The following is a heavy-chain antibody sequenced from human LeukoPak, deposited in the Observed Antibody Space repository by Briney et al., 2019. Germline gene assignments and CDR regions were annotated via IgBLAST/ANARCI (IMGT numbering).Heavy chain of an antibody. CDR1: GYSISSGYY. CDR3: ARRRSSGWFDP. J-gene: IGHJ5*02. Sequence: SETLSLTCTVSGYSISSGYYWGWIRQPPGKGLEWIESLYHSGSTYYNPSLKSRVTISVDTSKNQFSLKLSSVTAADTAVYYCARRRSSGWFDPWGQGTLVTVSS. D-gene: IGHD6-19*01. V-gene: IGHV4-38-2*02. CDR2: LYHSGST.